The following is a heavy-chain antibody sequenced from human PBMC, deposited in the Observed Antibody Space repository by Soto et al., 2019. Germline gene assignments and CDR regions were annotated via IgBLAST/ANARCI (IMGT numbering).Heavy chain of an antibody. D-gene: IGHD6-13*01. CDR2: ISSNSAYI. V-gene: IGHV3-21*01. Sequence: PGGSLRLSCAASGFTLRSFTINWVRQAPGKGLEWVSTISSNSAYIYYTDALRGRFTISRDNAKNSLHLQMNSLRAEDTAVYYCTRDASRDSSARGWFDPWGPGTLVTVST. CDR1: GFTLRSFT. J-gene: IGHJ5*02. CDR3: TRDASRDSSARGWFDP.